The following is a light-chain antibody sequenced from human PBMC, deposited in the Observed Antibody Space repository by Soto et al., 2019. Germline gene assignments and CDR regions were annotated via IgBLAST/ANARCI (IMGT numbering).Light chain of an antibody. V-gene: IGLV2-14*03. J-gene: IGLJ1*01. Sequence: QSVMTQPASVSGSPGQSITSSCTGPSSDVGGYNYVSWYQHHPGKAPKLMIYDVSNRPSGVSNRFSGSKSGNTASLSISGLQPEDEADYYCSSYRTSNTRQIVCGTGTKVPVL. CDR3: SSYRTSNTRQIV. CDR2: DVS. CDR1: SSDVGGYNY.